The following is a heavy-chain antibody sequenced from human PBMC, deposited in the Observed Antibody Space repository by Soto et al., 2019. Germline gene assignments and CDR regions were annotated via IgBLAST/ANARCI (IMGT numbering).Heavy chain of an antibody. CDR3: VSDRRYGHASVPYS. CDR1: GFTFTSYG. V-gene: IGHV3-30*03. Sequence: QAHLVGSGGGVVQPGRSLRLSCAASGFTFTSYGMHWVRQAPGTRLEWVAVISYDGGLQHYADSVKGRFTISRDNSKNMVLLQMNSLRAEDTAVYYCVSDRRYGHASVPYSWGQGTLVSVSS. J-gene: IGHJ4*02. D-gene: IGHD5-18*01. CDR2: ISYDGGLQ.